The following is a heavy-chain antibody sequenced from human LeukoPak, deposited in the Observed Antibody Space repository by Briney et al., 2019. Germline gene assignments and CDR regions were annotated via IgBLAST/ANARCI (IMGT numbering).Heavy chain of an antibody. J-gene: IGHJ4*02. CDR1: GFTFTNYW. CDR3: ARDRGFYYVLDY. V-gene: IGHV3-74*01. D-gene: IGHD3-10*02. CDR2: INSDGSST. Sequence: PGGSLRLSCAASGFTFTNYWMHWVRQSTGQGLVWVSRINSDGSSTSYADSVKGRFTISRDNAKNTLYLQMNSLRVEDTAVYYCARDRGFYYVLDYWGQGTLVTVSS.